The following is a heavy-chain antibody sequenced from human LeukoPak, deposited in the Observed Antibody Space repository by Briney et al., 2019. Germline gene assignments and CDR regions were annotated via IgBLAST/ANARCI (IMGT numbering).Heavy chain of an antibody. J-gene: IGHJ4*02. CDR3: AKAPTGYSGYGGLQFDY. V-gene: IGHV3-23*01. CDR1: GFTFSSYA. Sequence: GGSLRLSCAASGFTFSSYAMSWVRQAPGKGLEWVSAISGSGGSTYYADSVKGRFTISRDNSKNTLYLQMNSLRAEDTAVYYCAKAPTGYSGYGGLQFDYWGQGTLVTVSS. CDR2: ISGSGGST. D-gene: IGHD5-12*01.